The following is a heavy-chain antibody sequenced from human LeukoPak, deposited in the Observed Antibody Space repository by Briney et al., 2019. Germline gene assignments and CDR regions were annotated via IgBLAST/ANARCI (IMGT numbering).Heavy chain of an antibody. CDR1: GGSISSYY. V-gene: IGHV4-59*01. J-gene: IGHJ6*03. CDR2: IYYSGST. CDR3: AGNSQYYYYYYYMDV. Sequence: SETLSLTCTVSGGSISSYYWSWIRQPPGKGLEWIGYIYYSGSTNYNPSLKSRVTISVDTSKNQFSLKLSSVTAADTAVYYCAGNSQYYYYYYYMDVWGKGTTVTVSS. D-gene: IGHD2/OR15-2a*01.